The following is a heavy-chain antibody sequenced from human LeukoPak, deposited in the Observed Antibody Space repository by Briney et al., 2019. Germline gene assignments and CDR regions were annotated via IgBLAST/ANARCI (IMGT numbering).Heavy chain of an antibody. D-gene: IGHD3-10*01. Sequence: PSETLSLTCTVSGGSISSGDYYWSWIRQPPGKGLEWIGEINHSGSTNYNPSLKSRVTISVDTSKNQFSLKLSSVTAADTAVYYCARGCDGSGSYPEGPTNFDYWGQGTLVTVSS. CDR1: GGSISSGDYY. CDR2: INHSGST. J-gene: IGHJ4*02. V-gene: IGHV4-39*07. CDR3: ARGCDGSGSYPEGPTNFDY.